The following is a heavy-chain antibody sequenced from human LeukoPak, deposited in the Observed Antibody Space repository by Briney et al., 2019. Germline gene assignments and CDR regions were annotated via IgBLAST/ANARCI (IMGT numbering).Heavy chain of an antibody. CDR2: VYYTGGT. V-gene: IGHV4-39*02. D-gene: IGHD1-7*01. CDR1: GGSISDSTYY. Sequence: SETLSLTCTVSGGSISDSTYYWGWIRQPPGKGLEWIGSVYYTGGTYDNPSLKSRLTISLDTSRNHFSLKLSSVTAADTAVYYCTKERAGTIVDYWGQGTLVTVSS. J-gene: IGHJ4*02. CDR3: TKERAGTIVDY.